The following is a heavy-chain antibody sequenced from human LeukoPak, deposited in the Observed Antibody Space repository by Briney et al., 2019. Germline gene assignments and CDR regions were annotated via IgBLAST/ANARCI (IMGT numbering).Heavy chain of an antibody. D-gene: IGHD6-19*01. CDR3: ASGDRNGWYFDC. V-gene: IGHV3-20*04. CDR1: GFNFEDHG. Sequence: RPGGSLRLSCAASGFNFEDHGMSWVRQTPGKGLEWVSGIIWNGGSTGYGDSVKGRFTISRDNAKNSLYMQMNSLRAEDTALYYCASGDRNGWYFDCWGQGTLVTVSS. CDR2: IIWNGGST. J-gene: IGHJ4*02.